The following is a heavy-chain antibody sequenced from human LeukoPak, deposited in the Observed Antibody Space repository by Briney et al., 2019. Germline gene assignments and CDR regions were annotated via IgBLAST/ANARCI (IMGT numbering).Heavy chain of an antibody. Sequence: SETLSLTCTVSGDSVTSGGYFWTWIRQHPGKGPERIGYISDSGTTSYNPSLKSRVSISVATSNNQFSLRLSSVTAADTAVYYCARDVVVTSSPDAFDIWGQGTMVTVSS. D-gene: IGHD2-21*02. CDR2: ISDSGTT. V-gene: IGHV4-31*03. CDR3: ARDVVVTSSPDAFDI. J-gene: IGHJ3*02. CDR1: GDSVTSGGYF.